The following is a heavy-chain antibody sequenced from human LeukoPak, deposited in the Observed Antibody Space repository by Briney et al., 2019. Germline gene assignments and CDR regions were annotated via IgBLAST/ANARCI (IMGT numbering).Heavy chain of an antibody. J-gene: IGHJ4*02. Sequence: SETLSLTCTVSGGSISSYYWSWIRQPPGKGLEWIGYIYYSGSTNYNPSLKSRVTISVDTSKNQFSLKLSSVTAADTAVYYCARYRSSGWYLFDYWGQGTLVTVSS. CDR2: IYYSGST. D-gene: IGHD6-19*01. CDR3: ARYRSSGWYLFDY. V-gene: IGHV4-59*08. CDR1: GGSISSYY.